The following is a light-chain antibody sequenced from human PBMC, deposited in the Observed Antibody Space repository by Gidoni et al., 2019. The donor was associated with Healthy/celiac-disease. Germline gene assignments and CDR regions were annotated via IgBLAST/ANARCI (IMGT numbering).Light chain of an antibody. J-gene: IGKJ2*01. CDR2: WAS. V-gene: IGKV4-1*01. Sequence: DIVMTQSPDSLAVSLGERATINCKSSQSVLYSSNNKNYLAWYQQKPGQRPKLLIYWASTRECGVPDRFSGSGSGTDFTLTISSLQAEDVAVYYCQQYYSTPPYTFGQGTKLEIK. CDR3: QQYYSTPPYT. CDR1: QSVLYSSNNKNY.